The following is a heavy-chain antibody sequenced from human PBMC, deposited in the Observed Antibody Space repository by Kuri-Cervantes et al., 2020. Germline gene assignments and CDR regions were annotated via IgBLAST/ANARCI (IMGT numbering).Heavy chain of an antibody. CDR1: GFTFSSYS. CDR3: ARGGVRWLEDGSFFDY. Sequence: GESLKISCAASGFTFSSYSMNWVRQAPGKGLEWVSSISSSSSYIYYADSVKGRFTISRDNAKNSLYLQMNSLRAEDTAVYYCARGGVRWLEDGSFFDYWGQGTLVTVSS. J-gene: IGHJ4*02. V-gene: IGHV3-21*04. D-gene: IGHD2-15*01. CDR2: ISSSSSYI.